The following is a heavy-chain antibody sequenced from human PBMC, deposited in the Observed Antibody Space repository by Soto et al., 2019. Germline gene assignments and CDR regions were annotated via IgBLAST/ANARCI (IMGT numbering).Heavy chain of an antibody. CDR2: IRRKANSYTT. Sequence: EVQLVESGGGLVQPGGSLRLSCAASGLIFSDYHMDWVRQAPGKGLEWVGRIRRKANSYTTEYAASVKGSFTISRDDSKNSLYLQMNSLKSEDTDVYYCALLGGWSGGSSGMDVWGQGTTVTVSS. CDR1: GLIFSDYH. D-gene: IGHD6-19*01. J-gene: IGHJ6*02. V-gene: IGHV3-72*01. CDR3: ALLGGWSGGSSGMDV.